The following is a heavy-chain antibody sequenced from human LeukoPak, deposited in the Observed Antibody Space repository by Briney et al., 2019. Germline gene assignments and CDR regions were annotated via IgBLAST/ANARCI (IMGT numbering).Heavy chain of an antibody. CDR1: GYTFTNYF. CDR2: INPRIGSR. V-gene: IGHV1-46*01. J-gene: IGHJ3*02. CDR3: AREEQWHKEAFDI. Sequence: EASVKVSCKASGYTFTNYFIHWVRQAPGQGLEWMGLINPRIGSRTYAQKFQGRVTMTRDMSTSTVYMELSSLTSEDTAVYFCAREEQWHKEAFDIWGHGTMVTVSS. D-gene: IGHD6-19*01.